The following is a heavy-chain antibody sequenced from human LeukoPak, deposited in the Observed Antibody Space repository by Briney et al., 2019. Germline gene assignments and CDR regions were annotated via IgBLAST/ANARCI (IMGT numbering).Heavy chain of an antibody. V-gene: IGHV3-23*01. D-gene: IGHD4-17*01. J-gene: IGHJ4*02. Sequence: GGSLRLSCAASGFTFSCYAMSWVRQAPGKGLEWVSAISGSGGSTYYADSVKDRFTISRDNSKNTLYLQMNSLRAEDTAVYYCAPLGVTTWLDYWGQGTLVTVSS. CDR2: ISGSGGST. CDR3: APLGVTTWLDY. CDR1: GFTFSCYA.